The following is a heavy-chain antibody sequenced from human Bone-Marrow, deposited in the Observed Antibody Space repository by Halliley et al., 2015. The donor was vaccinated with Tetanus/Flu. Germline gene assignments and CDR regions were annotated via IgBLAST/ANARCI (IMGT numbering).Heavy chain of an antibody. D-gene: IGHD2-2*01. CDR3: ARGYCSSSSCQKPYYYFGMDD. J-gene: IGHJ6*02. V-gene: IGHV4-30-2*05. Sequence: GRTHYNPSPKSRVSISGDTSKNQFSLKLNSVTAADSAIYYCARGYCSSSSCQKPYYYFGMDDWGRGTTVTVSS. CDR2: GRT.